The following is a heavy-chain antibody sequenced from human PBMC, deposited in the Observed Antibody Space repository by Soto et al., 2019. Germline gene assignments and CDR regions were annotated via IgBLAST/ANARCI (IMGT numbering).Heavy chain of an antibody. J-gene: IGHJ5*02. CDR2: IYHSGRT. CDR1: SGSFSSSYW. Sequence: SETLSLTCAVSSGSFSSSYWWSWVRQPPGKGLEWIGEIYHSGRTNYNPSLRGRVTISVDKSKKQFSLKLSSVTAADTAVYYCASNLVAAGVGWFDPWGQGTLVTVSS. CDR3: ASNLVAAGVGWFDP. D-gene: IGHD5-12*01. V-gene: IGHV4-4*02.